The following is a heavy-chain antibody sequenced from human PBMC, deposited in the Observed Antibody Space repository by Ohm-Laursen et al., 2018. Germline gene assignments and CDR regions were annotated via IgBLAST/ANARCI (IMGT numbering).Heavy chain of an antibody. CDR3: TRDGTYYYDSSGYYYVGAYYYGMDV. CDR1: GFALSDYT. J-gene: IGHJ6*02. D-gene: IGHD3-22*01. Sequence: SLRLSCAASGFALSDYTLSWVRQAPGKGLEWIGFIRSEGFGATIEYAASMKGRFIISRDDSKSTAYLQMNSLKTEDTAVYFCTRDGTYYYDSSGYYYVGAYYYGMDVWGQGTTVTVSS. V-gene: IGHV3-49*04. CDR2: IRSEGFGATI.